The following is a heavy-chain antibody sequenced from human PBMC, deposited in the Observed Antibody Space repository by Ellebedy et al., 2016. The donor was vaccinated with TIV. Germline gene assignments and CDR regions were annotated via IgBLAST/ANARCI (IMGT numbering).Heavy chain of an antibody. CDR3: ARGSPPYCGGDCYLDY. Sequence: PGGSLRLSCAASGFDFSRYWMNWVRQAPGKGLEWVAVISYDGSNKYYADSVKGRFTISRDNSKNTLYLQMNSLRAEDTAVYYCARGSPPYCGGDCYLDYWGQGTLVTVSS. D-gene: IGHD2-21*02. CDR2: ISYDGSNK. CDR1: GFDFSRYW. J-gene: IGHJ4*02. V-gene: IGHV3-30-3*01.